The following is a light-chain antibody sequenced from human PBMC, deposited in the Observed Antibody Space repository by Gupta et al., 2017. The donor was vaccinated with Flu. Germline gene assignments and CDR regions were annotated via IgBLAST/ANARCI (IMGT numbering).Light chain of an antibody. J-gene: IGKJ1*01. V-gene: IGKV3-15*01. CDR3: QQYDSWPPDT. CDR1: QNVNSN. Sequence: EIVMTQSPATLSVSPGERATLSCRASQNVNSNLAWYQQKPGQAPRLLIYGASNRDTSIPARFSGSGYGTDFTLTISSRQSEDFAVYYCQQYDSWPPDTFGQGTKVEIK. CDR2: GAS.